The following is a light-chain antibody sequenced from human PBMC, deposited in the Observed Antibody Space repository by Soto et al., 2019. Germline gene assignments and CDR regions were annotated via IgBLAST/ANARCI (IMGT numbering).Light chain of an antibody. Sequence: DIQMTQSPSTLSASEGDRVTITCRASQSISSWLAWYQQKPGKAPKLLIYDASSLESGVPSRFSGSGSGTEFTLTISSLQPADFATYYCQQYNSYSTFGQGTKVDIK. CDR3: QQYNSYST. CDR2: DAS. CDR1: QSISSW. V-gene: IGKV1-5*01. J-gene: IGKJ1*01.